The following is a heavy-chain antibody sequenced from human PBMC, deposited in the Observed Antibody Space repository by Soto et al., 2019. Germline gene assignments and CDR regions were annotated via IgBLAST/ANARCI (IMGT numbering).Heavy chain of an antibody. CDR1: GDSISVSGDSNNNHY. D-gene: IGHD2-8*02. CDR3: ARAMGDWWSYYYYFCLDV. J-gene: IGHJ6*02. CDR2: IYYSGAT. V-gene: IGHV4-61*01. Sequence: SETLSLTCTVSGDSISVSGDSNNNHYWSWVRQPPGKGLEWIGSIYYSGATNYNPSLKSRVTMSADTSKNKFSLNLSSVTAADTAIHFCARAMGDWWSYYYYFCLDVWGQGTTVTGSS.